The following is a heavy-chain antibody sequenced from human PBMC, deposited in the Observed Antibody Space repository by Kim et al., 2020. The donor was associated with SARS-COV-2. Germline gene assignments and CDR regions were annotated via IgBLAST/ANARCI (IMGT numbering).Heavy chain of an antibody. CDR2: FDPEDGET. V-gene: IGHV1-24*01. CDR1: GYTLTELS. Sequence: ASVKVSCKVSGYTLTELSMHWVRQAPGKGLEWMGGFDPEDGETIYAQKFQGRVTMTEDTSTDTAYMELSSLRSEDTAVYYCATGGYCSGGSCYGYYYYGMDVWGQGTTVTVSS. CDR3: ATGGYCSGGSCYGYYYYGMDV. D-gene: IGHD2-15*01. J-gene: IGHJ6*02.